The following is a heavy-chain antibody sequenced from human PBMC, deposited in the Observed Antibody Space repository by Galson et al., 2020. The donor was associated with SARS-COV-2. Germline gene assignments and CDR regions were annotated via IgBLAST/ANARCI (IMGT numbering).Heavy chain of an antibody. CDR1: GFTVSSNY. CDR2: IYSGGST. V-gene: IGHV3-53*01. J-gene: IGHJ4*02. Sequence: GGSLRLSCAASGFTVSSNYMSWVRQAPGKGLERVSVIYSGGSTYYADPVKGRFTISRDNSKNTLYLQMNSLRAEDTAVYYCAREYSYGRRGGVYWGQGTLVTVSS. CDR3: AREYSYGRRGGVY. D-gene: IGHD5-18*01.